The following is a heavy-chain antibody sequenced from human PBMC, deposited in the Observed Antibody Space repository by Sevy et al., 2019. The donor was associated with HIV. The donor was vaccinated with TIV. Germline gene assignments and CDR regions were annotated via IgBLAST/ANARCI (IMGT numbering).Heavy chain of an antibody. V-gene: IGHV3-15*01. CDR3: TTASWSQEDYYNY. D-gene: IGHD6-13*01. CDR2: IKGKIHDGTI. CDR1: GFTFSNAW. Sequence: GGSLRLSCAASGFTFSNAWMSWVRQAPGKGLEWVGLIKGKIHDGTIDYAAPVKGRFSITRDDSKNKLYLQMNSLKTEDEAVYYCTTASWSQEDYYNYWGQGTLVTVSS. J-gene: IGHJ4*02.